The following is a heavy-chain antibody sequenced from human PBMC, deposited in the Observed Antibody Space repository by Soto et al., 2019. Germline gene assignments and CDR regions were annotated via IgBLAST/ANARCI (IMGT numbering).Heavy chain of an antibody. V-gene: IGHV3-48*02. J-gene: IGHJ4*02. D-gene: IGHD1-1*01. CDR2: ISSSSSTI. CDR3: ARDAKGSSGDHFDY. Sequence: EVQLVESGGVLVQPGGSLRLSCAASGFTFTSHSMNWVRQAPGKGLEWVSYISSSSSTIYYANSVKGRFTISRDNAKNSLYLQINSLRDEDTAVYYCARDAKGSSGDHFDYWGQGTLVTVSS. CDR1: GFTFTSHS.